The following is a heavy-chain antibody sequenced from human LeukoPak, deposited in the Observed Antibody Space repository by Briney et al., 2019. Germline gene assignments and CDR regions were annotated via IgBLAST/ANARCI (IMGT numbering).Heavy chain of an antibody. D-gene: IGHD6-19*01. Sequence: PGRSLRLSCAASGFTFSSYAMHWVRQAPGKGLDWVAGISYDGKNKYYADSVKGRFTISRDNSKNTLYLQMNSLRAEDTAVYYCARPTPSFSSGWYNPYFDYWGQGTLVTVSS. V-gene: IGHV3-30*04. CDR3: ARPTPSFSSGWYNPYFDY. J-gene: IGHJ4*02. CDR1: GFTFSSYA. CDR2: ISYDGKNK.